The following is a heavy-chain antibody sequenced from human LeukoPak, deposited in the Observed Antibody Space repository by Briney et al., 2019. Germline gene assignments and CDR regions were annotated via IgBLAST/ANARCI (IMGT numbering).Heavy chain of an antibody. CDR1: GGSISSYY. J-gene: IGHJ3*01. Sequence: SETLSLTCTVSGGSISSYYWSWIRQPPGKGLEYIGYIYYSGSTNYNPSLKSRVTISVDTSKDQFSLNLTSVTAADTAVYYWGRLNCISTTCPISYFRAVGGQGT. CDR3: GRLNCISTTCPISYFRAV. V-gene: IGHV4-59*01. CDR2: IYYSGST. D-gene: IGHD2-2*01.